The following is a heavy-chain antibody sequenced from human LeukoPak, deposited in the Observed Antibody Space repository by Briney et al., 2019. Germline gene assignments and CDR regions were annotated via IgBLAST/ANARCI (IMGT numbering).Heavy chain of an antibody. CDR2: ITDAVGST. CDR1: GGSISSSSYY. Sequence: ETLSLTCTVSGGSISSSSYYWGWIRQPPGKGLEWVSAITDAVGSTHYADSVKGRFTISSGNSKNTVYLQMNSLRPEDMAVYYCAKEIFSGLLYIDYWGQGTLVTVSS. CDR3: AKEIFSGLLYIDY. V-gene: IGHV3-23*01. D-gene: IGHD5-12*01. J-gene: IGHJ4*02.